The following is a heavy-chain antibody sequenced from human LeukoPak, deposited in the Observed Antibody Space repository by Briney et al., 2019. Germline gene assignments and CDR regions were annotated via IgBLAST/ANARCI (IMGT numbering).Heavy chain of an antibody. Sequence: GGSLRLSCTASGFTVSHYGMHWVRQAPGKGLEWVALISYDGSNKYYGESVKGRFTISRDNSKNTLYLQMNSLRAEDTAVYNCARMDYYGSGNYAHYGMDVWGQGTTVTVSS. CDR2: ISYDGSNK. V-gene: IGHV3-30*03. CDR1: GFTVSHYG. CDR3: ARMDYYGSGNYAHYGMDV. J-gene: IGHJ6*02. D-gene: IGHD3-10*01.